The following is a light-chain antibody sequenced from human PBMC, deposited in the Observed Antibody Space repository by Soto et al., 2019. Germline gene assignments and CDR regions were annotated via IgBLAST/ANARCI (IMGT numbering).Light chain of an antibody. J-gene: IGLJ1*01. CDR3: SSYAGSNNFV. V-gene: IGLV2-8*01. CDR1: SSDIGAYIY. Sequence: QSALTQPPSASGSPGQSVTISCTGTSSDIGAYIYVSWYQQHPGKAPKLMISEVSRRPSGVPERFSGSTSGNTASLTVSGLQADDDAHYYCSSYAGSNNFVFGTGTKLTVL. CDR2: EVS.